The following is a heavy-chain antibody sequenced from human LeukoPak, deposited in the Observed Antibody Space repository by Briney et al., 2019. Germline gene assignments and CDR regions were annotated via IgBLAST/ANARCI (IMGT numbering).Heavy chain of an antibody. Sequence: SQTLSLTCTVSGGSISSGNYYWSWIRQPAGQGLEWIGRIYTSGRTNYNPSLKSRVTISVDTSKNQFSLKLTSVTAADTAVYYCARGYCSGGGCYGLVAFDIWGQGTTVTVSS. J-gene: IGHJ3*02. D-gene: IGHD2-15*01. CDR2: IYTSGRT. CDR3: ARGYCSGGGCYGLVAFDI. CDR1: GGSISSGNYY. V-gene: IGHV4-61*02.